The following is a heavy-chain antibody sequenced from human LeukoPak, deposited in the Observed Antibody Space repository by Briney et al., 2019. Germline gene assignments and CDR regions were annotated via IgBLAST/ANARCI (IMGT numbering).Heavy chain of an antibody. D-gene: IGHD3-16*02. V-gene: IGHV4-34*01. Sequence: PSETLSLTCAVHGGSFSGYYWGWIRQPPGKGLEWIGNIYHSGSTYYNPSLKSRVTISVDTSKNQFSLKLSSVTAADTAVYYCARKGPTMITFGGVIAPPFDYWGQGTLVTVSS. CDR3: ARKGPTMITFGGVIAPPFDY. J-gene: IGHJ4*02. CDR1: GGSFSGYY. CDR2: IYHSGST.